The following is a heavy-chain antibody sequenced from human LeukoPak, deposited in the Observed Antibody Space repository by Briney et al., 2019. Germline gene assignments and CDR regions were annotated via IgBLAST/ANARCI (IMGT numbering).Heavy chain of an antibody. CDR2: ISGSGGST. CDR1: GFTFSSYG. D-gene: IGHD5/OR15-5a*01. V-gene: IGHV3-23*01. J-gene: IGHJ6*03. Sequence: GGTLRLSCAASGFTFSSYGMSWVRQAPGKGLEWVSAISGSGGSTYYADSVKGRFTISRDNSKNTLYLQMNSLRAEDTAIYYCAIVSTYYYMDVWGKGTTVTVSS. CDR3: AIVSTYYYMDV.